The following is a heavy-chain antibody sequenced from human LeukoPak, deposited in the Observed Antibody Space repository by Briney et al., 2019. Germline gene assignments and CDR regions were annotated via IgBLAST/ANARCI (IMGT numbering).Heavy chain of an antibody. CDR3: ARADFSNWVDP. V-gene: IGHV1-46*01. Sequence: ASVKVSCKASGYTFTSYYMHWVRQAPGQGLEWMGIINPSGGSTSYAQKFQGRVTMTTDTSTSTAYMELRSLRSDDTAVYYCARADFSNWVDPWGQGALVTVSS. D-gene: IGHD3-3*01. J-gene: IGHJ5*02. CDR2: INPSGGST. CDR1: GYTFTSYY.